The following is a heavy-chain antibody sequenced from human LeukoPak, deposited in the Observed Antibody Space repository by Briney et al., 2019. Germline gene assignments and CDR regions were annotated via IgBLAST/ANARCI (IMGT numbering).Heavy chain of an antibody. V-gene: IGHV4-59*01. CDR2: ISYSGTS. D-gene: IGHD3-10*01. CDR3: ARDLSVYYFGSGSSPGAFDI. J-gene: IGHJ3*02. Sequence: SETLSLTCTVFGASISSYYWVWIRQPPGKGLEWLGYISYSGTSNYNPSLKSRLTISRDTSKNQFSLKVTSVTSADTAVYYCARDLSVYYFGSGSSPGAFDIWGQGTMVTVSS. CDR1: GASISSYY.